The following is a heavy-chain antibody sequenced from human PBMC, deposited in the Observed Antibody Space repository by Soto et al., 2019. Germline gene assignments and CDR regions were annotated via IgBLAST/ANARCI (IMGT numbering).Heavy chain of an antibody. J-gene: IGHJ6*02. Sequence: EVQLVESGGGLVQPGGSLRLSCAASGFTFSSYWMHWVRQAPGKGLVWVSRINSDGSSTSYADSVKGRFTISRDNAKNTLFLQMNSLRAEDTAVYYCACPSGRYSSGWYGVYGMDVWGQGTTVTVSS. V-gene: IGHV3-74*01. D-gene: IGHD6-19*01. CDR1: GFTFSSYW. CDR3: ACPSGRYSSGWYGVYGMDV. CDR2: INSDGSST.